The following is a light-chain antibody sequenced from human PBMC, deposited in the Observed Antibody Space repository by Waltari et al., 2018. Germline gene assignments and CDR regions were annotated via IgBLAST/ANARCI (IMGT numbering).Light chain of an antibody. CDR2: AAS. V-gene: IGKV1-39*01. J-gene: IGKJ1*01. CDR3: QQSYRSPWT. Sequence: DIQMTQSPSSLSASVGDRVTITGRASQTIDRYLNCYHQKPGKAPRLLIYAASTLQSGVPSRFSGSGSGTDFTLTIIGLQPEDFATYFCQQSYRSPWTFGQGTRVDIK. CDR1: QTIDRY.